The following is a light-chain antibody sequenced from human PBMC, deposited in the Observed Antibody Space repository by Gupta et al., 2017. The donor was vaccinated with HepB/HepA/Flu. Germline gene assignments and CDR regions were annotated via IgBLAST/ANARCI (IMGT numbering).Light chain of an antibody. Sequence: SYVLTQPPSVSVAPGKTATVTCGGNNIGSKSVHWYQQKAGQAPVLFVYDDRDRPSGIPERFSGSNSGNTATLTISRVEAGDEADYYCQVWDGSSDHYVFGTGTKVTVL. CDR2: DDR. CDR1: NIGSKS. J-gene: IGLJ1*01. V-gene: IGLV3-21*03. CDR3: QVWDGSSDHYV.